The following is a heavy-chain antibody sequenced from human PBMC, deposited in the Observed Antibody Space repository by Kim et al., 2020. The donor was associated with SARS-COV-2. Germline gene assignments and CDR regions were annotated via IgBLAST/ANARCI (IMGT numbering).Heavy chain of an antibody. V-gene: IGHV4-59*01. CDR3: ARNYYDGGGYYWGYWYFDL. CDR2: IYYSGST. Sequence: SETLSLTCTISGGSISRYYWSWIRQPPGKGLEWIGYIYYSGSTNYNPSLKSRVTISVDTSKNQFSLKLSSVTAADTAVYYCARNYYDGGGYYWGYWYFDLWGRGTLVTVSS. CDR1: GGSISRYY. J-gene: IGHJ2*01. D-gene: IGHD3-22*01.